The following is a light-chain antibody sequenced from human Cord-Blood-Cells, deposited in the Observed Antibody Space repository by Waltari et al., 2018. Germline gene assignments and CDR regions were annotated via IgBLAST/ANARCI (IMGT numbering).Light chain of an antibody. CDR2: DVS. CDR1: SSDVGGYNY. Sequence: QSALTQPASVSGSPGQSITISCTGTSSDVGGYNYVSWYQQHPGKAPKLMIYDVSKRPSGFFNRFSGSKSGNAASLTISGLRAEDEADYYCSSYTSSSTFVFGRGTKLTVL. CDR3: SSYTSSSTFV. V-gene: IGLV2-14*01. J-gene: IGLJ3*02.